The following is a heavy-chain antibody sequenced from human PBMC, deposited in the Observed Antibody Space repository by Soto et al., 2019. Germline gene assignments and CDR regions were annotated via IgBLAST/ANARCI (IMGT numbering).Heavy chain of an antibody. D-gene: IGHD3-9*01. Sequence: SETLSLTCTVSGGSISSSSYWGWIRQPPGKGLEWIGSIYSIGSTYYNPSLKSRVTISVDTSKNQFSLKLGSVTAADTAVYYCARYFDWPSAFDIWGQGTMVTVSS. J-gene: IGHJ3*02. CDR2: IYSIGST. V-gene: IGHV4-39*07. CDR3: ARYFDWPSAFDI. CDR1: GGSISSSSY.